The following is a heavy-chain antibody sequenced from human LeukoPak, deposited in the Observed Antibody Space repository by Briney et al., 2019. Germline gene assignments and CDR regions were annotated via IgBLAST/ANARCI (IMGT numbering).Heavy chain of an antibody. CDR1: GGSISSYY. Sequence: SETLSLTCTVSGGSISSYYWSWIRQPAGKGLEWIGRIYTSGSTNYNPSLKSRVTMSVDTSKNQFSLKLSSVTAADTAVYYCARDGRRITMVRGVIQDYYYYYYMDVWGKGTTVTVSS. J-gene: IGHJ6*03. D-gene: IGHD3-10*01. V-gene: IGHV4-4*07. CDR2: IYTSGST. CDR3: ARDGRRITMVRGVIQDYYYYYYMDV.